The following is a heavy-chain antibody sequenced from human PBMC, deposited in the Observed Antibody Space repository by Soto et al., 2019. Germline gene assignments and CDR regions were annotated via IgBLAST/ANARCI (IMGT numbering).Heavy chain of an antibody. Sequence: QVQLVQSGAEVRKPGSSVKVSCKASGGTFSRHAISWVRQAPGHGLEWLGGIIPIFGTPNHAQKFQGRVKIIADDSMSTVYIEMSSLRTKDTAMYYCARGWGYQSNNYYYAYSVQGTLVIDSS. CDR3: ARGWGYQSNNYYYAY. V-gene: IGHV1-69*01. CDR1: GGTFSRHA. D-gene: IGHD3-22*01. J-gene: IGHJ4*02. CDR2: IIPIFGTP.